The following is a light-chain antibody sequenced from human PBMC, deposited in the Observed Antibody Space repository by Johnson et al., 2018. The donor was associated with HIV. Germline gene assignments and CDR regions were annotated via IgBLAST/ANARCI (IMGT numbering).Light chain of an antibody. CDR3: GAWDSSLSAYV. CDR1: SSNIGKNY. CDR2: ENN. V-gene: IGLV1-51*02. Sequence: QPVLTQPPSVSAAPGQKVTISCSGSSSNIGKNYVFWYQHLPGAAPKLLIYENNKRPSGIPDRFSGSKSGTSATLGITGLLTGDEADYYCGAWDSSLSAYVFGTGTQVTV. J-gene: IGLJ1*01.